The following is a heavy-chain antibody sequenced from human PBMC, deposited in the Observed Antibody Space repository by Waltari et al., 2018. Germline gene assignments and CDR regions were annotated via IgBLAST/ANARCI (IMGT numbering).Heavy chain of an antibody. Sequence: EHLVQSGAEVKKTGATVRVSCKSSGYTLTAYYLHWVRQAPGQGLQWIGWINPRSGETKFTQKFQGRVTMTRDTSLNTAYMEISSLVFDDTAVYYCAREGSHLTTVNDYWGQGTQVIVSS. D-gene: IGHD4-17*01. CDR1: GYTLTAYY. CDR2: INPRSGET. V-gene: IGHV1-2*02. CDR3: AREGSHLTTVNDY. J-gene: IGHJ4*02.